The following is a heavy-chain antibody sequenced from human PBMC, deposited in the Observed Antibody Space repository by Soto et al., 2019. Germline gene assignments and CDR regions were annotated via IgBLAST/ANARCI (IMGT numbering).Heavy chain of an antibody. V-gene: IGHV4-61*01. CDR3: ASGWNSDY. CDR1: GGSVSSGSYY. J-gene: IGHJ4*02. CDR2: IYYSGST. Sequence: QVQLQESGPGLVKPSETLSLTCTVSGGSVSSGSYYWSWIRQPPGKGLEWIGYIYYSGSTNDNPPXXRXAXXSVDTSKDQFSLKLSSVTAADTAVYYCASGWNSDYWGQGTLVTVSS. D-gene: IGHD1-7*01.